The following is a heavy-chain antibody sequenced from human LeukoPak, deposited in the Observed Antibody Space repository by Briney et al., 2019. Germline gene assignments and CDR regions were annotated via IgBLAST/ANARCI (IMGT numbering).Heavy chain of an antibody. CDR3: ARDSTFNI. V-gene: IGHV3-53*01. CDR2: LYTGGKT. Sequence: GGSLRLSCAASGFTISSYHMSWVRQAPGKGLEWVSVLYTGGKTSYAGAVRGRFTVSRDNSKNTLSLEMNSLRAEDTAVYYCARDSTFNIWGQGTVVTVSS. D-gene: IGHD2-2*01. J-gene: IGHJ3*02. CDR1: GFTISSYH.